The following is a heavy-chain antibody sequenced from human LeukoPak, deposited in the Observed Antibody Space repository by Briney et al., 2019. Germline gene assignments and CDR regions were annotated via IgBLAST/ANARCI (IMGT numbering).Heavy chain of an antibody. Sequence: PGGSLRLSCAASGFTFSSYAMSWVRQAPGKGLEWVSAISGSGGSTYYADSVRGRFTISRDNSKNTLYLQMNSLRAEDTAVYYCAKQDYDFWSGYYTVDYWGQGTLVTVSS. CDR3: AKQDYDFWSGYYTVDY. CDR2: ISGSGGST. CDR1: GFTFSSYA. J-gene: IGHJ4*02. V-gene: IGHV3-23*01. D-gene: IGHD3-3*01.